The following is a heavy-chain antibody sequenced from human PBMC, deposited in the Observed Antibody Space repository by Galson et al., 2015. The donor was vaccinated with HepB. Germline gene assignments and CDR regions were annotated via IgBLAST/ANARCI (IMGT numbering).Heavy chain of an antibody. Sequence: QVQLQESGPGLVKPSETLSLTCTVSGGSISSYYWSWIRQPPGKGLEWIGYIYYSGSTNYNPSLKSRVTISVDTSKNQFSLKLSSVTAADTAVYYCARALSSWYFDYWGQGTLVTVSS. CDR1: GGSISSYY. V-gene: IGHV4-59*01. CDR2: IYYSGST. CDR3: ARALSSWYFDY. J-gene: IGHJ4*02. D-gene: IGHD6-13*01.